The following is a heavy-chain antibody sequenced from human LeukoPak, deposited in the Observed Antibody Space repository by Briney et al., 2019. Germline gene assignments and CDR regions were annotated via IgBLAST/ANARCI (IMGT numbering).Heavy chain of an antibody. J-gene: IGHJ4*02. CDR2: ISSSGSTI. Sequence: GGSLRLSCAAFGFTFSSYEMNWVRQAPGKGLEWVSYISSSGSTIYYADSVKGRFTISRDNAKNSLYLQMNSLRAEDTAVYYCARDYVGGFDYWGQGTLVTVSS. D-gene: IGHD3-16*01. CDR1: GFTFSSYE. V-gene: IGHV3-48*03. CDR3: ARDYVGGFDY.